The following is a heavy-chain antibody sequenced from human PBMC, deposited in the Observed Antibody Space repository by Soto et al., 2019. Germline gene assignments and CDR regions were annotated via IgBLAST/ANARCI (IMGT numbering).Heavy chain of an antibody. V-gene: IGHV4-39*01. Sequence: PSETPSLTCTVSGGFISSTTYYWGWIRQPPGKGLEWIGTIYYLGSTYYNPSLKSRVTISADTSKNQFSLKLSSVTAADTAMYYCARQRGYNYGLYNWFDPWGQGTLVTVSS. CDR3: ARQRGYNYGLYNWFDP. J-gene: IGHJ5*02. D-gene: IGHD5-18*01. CDR2: IYYLGST. CDR1: GGFISSTTYY.